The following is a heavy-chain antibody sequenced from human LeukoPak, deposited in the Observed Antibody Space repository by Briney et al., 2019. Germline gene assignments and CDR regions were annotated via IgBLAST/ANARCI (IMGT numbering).Heavy chain of an antibody. J-gene: IGHJ4*02. CDR3: AASSGSYLYYFDY. CDR1: GGSISSYY. V-gene: IGHV4-59*01. Sequence: SETLSLTCTVSGGSISSYYWSWIRQPPGKGLEWIGYIYYSGSTNCNPSLKSRVTISVDTSKNQFSLKLSSVTAADTAVYYCAASSGSYLYYFDYWGQGTLVTVSS. CDR2: IYYSGST. D-gene: IGHD1-26*01.